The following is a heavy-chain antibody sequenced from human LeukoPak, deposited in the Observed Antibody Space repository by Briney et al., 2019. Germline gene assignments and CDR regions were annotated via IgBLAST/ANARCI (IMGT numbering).Heavy chain of an antibody. CDR1: GFTFSSYA. CDR3: ARGRYSGDAAFDI. J-gene: IGHJ3*02. Sequence: GRSLRLSCAASGFTFSSYAMHWVRQSPGRGLEWVALISYDGTNKYYADSVRGRFTISRDNSKNTLYLQMNSLRAEDTAVYYCARGRYSGDAAFDIWGQGIMVTVSS. V-gene: IGHV3-30-3*01. D-gene: IGHD1-14*01. CDR2: ISYDGTNK.